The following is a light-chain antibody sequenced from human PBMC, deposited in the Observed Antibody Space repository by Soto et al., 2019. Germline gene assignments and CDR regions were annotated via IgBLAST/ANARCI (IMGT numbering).Light chain of an antibody. J-gene: IGKJ1*01. Sequence: EIVMTQSPATLSVSPGEPATLSCRASQSVRSNVAWYQQKPGQAPRLLIYGASTRATGVPARFSGGGSGTDFILTISSLQSEDFAVYYCQQYDNWPRTFGQGTKVDIK. CDR1: QSVRSN. CDR2: GAS. CDR3: QQYDNWPRT. V-gene: IGKV3-15*01.